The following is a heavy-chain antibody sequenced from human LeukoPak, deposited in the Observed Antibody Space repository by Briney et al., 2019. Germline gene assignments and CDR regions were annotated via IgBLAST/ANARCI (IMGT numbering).Heavy chain of an antibody. V-gene: IGHV3-21*01. J-gene: IGHJ4*02. Sequence: GGSLRLSCAASGFTFSSYSMNWVRQAPGKGLEWVSSISSSSSYIYYADSVKGRFTISRDNAKNSLYLQMNSLRAEDTAAYYCASSLGYGGKQYFDYWGQGTLVTVSS. CDR2: ISSSSSYI. CDR3: ASSLGYGGKQYFDY. D-gene: IGHD4-23*01. CDR1: GFTFSSYS.